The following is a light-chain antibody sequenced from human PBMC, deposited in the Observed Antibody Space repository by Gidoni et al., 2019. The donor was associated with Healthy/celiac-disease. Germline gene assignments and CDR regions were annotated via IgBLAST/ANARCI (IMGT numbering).Light chain of an antibody. CDR3: QQYGSSRRLT. J-gene: IGKJ4*01. V-gene: IGKV3-20*01. CDR2: GAS. CDR1: QSVSSSY. Sequence: EIVLTQSPGTLSLSPGERAPLSGRASQSVSSSYLAWYQQKPGQAPRLLIYGASSRATGIPDRFSGSGSGTDFTLTISRLEPEDFAVYYCQQYGSSRRLTFGGGTKVEIK.